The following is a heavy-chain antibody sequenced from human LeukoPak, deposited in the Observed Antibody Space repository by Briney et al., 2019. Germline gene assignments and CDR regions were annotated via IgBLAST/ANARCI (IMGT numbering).Heavy chain of an antibody. Sequence: GGSLRLSCAASGFTGSNNYMSWVRQAPGKGLEWVSAIHSSGGTYYADSVKGRFTISRDTSKNTLYLQINSLRVEDTAVYYCIVFGDSNHWGQGTLVTVSS. D-gene: IGHD4-17*01. CDR1: GFTGSNNY. V-gene: IGHV3-53*01. CDR2: IHSSGGT. J-gene: IGHJ5*02. CDR3: IVFGDSNH.